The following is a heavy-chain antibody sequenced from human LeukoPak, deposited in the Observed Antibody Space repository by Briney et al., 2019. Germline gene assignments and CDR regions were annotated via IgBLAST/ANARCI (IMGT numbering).Heavy chain of an antibody. V-gene: IGHV1-18*01. J-gene: IGHJ4*02. CDR3: ARLQTVLIAAASRLEIDY. CDR1: GYTFTSYG. CDR2: ISAYNGNT. Sequence: ASVKVSCKASGYTFTSYGISWVRQAPGQGLEWMGWISAYNGNTNYAQKLQGRVTMTTDTSTSTAYMELRSLRSDDTAVYYCARLQTVLIAAASRLEIDYWGQGTLVTVSS. D-gene: IGHD6-13*01.